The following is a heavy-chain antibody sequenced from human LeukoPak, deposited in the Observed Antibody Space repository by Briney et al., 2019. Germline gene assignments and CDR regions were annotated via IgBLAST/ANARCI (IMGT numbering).Heavy chain of an antibody. V-gene: IGHV1-8*01. CDR3: ARGPGYSSSWYPISV. CDR1: GYTFTSYD. J-gene: IGHJ3*01. D-gene: IGHD6-13*01. Sequence: ASVKVSCKASGYTFTSYDINWVRQATEQGLEWMGWMNPNSGNTGYAQKFQGRVTMTRNTSISTAYMELSSLRSEDTAVYYCARGPGYSSSWYPISVWGQGTMVTVSS. CDR2: MNPNSGNT.